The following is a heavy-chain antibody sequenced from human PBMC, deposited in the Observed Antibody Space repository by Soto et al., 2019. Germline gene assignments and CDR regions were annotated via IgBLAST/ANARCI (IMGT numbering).Heavy chain of an antibody. CDR1: GFNFSNYG. J-gene: IGHJ5*02. Sequence: EVQLLESGGGLVQRGGSLRLSCAASGFNFSNYGMRWVRQAPGKGLECVSGMTGSGVRTSYADSVKGRFTVSRDNSQNTVSLKMNSLRVEDSAIYYCAKGYSSGWHSSLSSWGQGTLVTVSS. V-gene: IGHV3-23*01. CDR2: MTGSGVRT. D-gene: IGHD6-19*01. CDR3: AKGYSSGWHSSLSS.